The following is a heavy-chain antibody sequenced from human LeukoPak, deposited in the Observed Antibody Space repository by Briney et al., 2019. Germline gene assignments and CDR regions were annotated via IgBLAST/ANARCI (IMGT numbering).Heavy chain of an antibody. CDR2: ISGSGGST. D-gene: IGHD1-20*01. V-gene: IGHV3-23*01. Sequence: PSETLSLTCTVSGGSISSGDYYWSWIRQPPGKGLEWVSAISGSGGSTYYADSVKGRFTISRDNSKNTLYLQMNSLRAEDTAVYYCAKDLPINWNDGYWGQGTLVTVSS. J-gene: IGHJ4*02. CDR1: GGSISSGDYY. CDR3: AKDLPINWNDGY.